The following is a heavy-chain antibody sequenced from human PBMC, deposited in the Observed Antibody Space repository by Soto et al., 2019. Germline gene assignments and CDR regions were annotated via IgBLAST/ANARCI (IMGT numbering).Heavy chain of an antibody. CDR2: ISAYNGNT. J-gene: IGHJ4*02. Sequence: QVQLVQSGAEMKKPGASVKVSCKASGYTFTSYGISWVRQAPGQGLEWMGWISAYNGNTNYAQMLQVRVTMTTDTSTSTAYMELRSLTFDDTAVYYCARDLAAGLVDYWGQGTLVTVSS. V-gene: IGHV1-18*01. D-gene: IGHD6-19*01. CDR1: GYTFTSYG. CDR3: ARDLAAGLVDY.